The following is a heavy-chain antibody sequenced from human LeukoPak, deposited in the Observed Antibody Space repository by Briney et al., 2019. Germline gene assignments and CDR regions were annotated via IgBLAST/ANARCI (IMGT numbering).Heavy chain of an antibody. CDR2: INHSGST. V-gene: IGHV4-34*01. Sequence: SETLSLTCAVYGGSFIGYYWSWIRQPPGKGLEWIGEINHSGSTNYNPSLKSRVTISVDTSKNQFSLKLSSVTAADTAVYYCARAAPADGFDPWGQGTLVTVSS. CDR1: GGSFIGYY. J-gene: IGHJ5*02. CDR3: ARAAPADGFDP.